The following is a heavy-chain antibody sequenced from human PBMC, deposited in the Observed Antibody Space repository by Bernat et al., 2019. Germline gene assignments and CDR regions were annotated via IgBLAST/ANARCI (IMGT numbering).Heavy chain of an antibody. Sequence: EVHLLESGGGLVQPGGSVRLSCAASGFIFSNCAMSWVRRAPGKGLEWVSSISGSGGSTYYADSVKGRFTISRDNSKNTLYLQMNSLRAEDTAIYYCAKETAYGYSYMDYWGQGTLVAVSS. J-gene: IGHJ4*02. D-gene: IGHD5-12*01. V-gene: IGHV3-23*01. CDR3: AKETAYGYSYMDY. CDR2: ISGSGGST. CDR1: GFIFSNCA.